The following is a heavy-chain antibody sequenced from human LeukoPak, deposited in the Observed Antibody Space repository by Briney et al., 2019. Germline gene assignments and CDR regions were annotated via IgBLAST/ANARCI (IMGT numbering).Heavy chain of an antibody. CDR3: ARGGHYYDSSAYGFDY. D-gene: IGHD3-22*01. J-gene: IGHJ4*02. Sequence: SETLSLTCTVSGGSISSGSYYWSWIRQPPGKGLEWIGYIYYSGSTNYNPSLKSRVTISVDTSKNQFSLKLSSVTAADTAVYYCARGGHYYDSSAYGFDYWGQGTLVTVSS. V-gene: IGHV4-61*01. CDR1: GGSISSGSYY. CDR2: IYYSGST.